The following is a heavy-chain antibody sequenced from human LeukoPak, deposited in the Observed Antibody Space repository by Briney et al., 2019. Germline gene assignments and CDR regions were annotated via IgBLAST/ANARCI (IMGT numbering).Heavy chain of an antibody. V-gene: IGHV4-59*08. CDR1: GDSISGFY. CDR2: FSYSGDT. Sequence: SETLTLTCDVSGDSISGFYCNWIRQPPGKGLGWIGYFSYSGDTNFNPSLKGRVTISVDTSKSQFSLKLNFVTAADTAVYYCARGYYYRLDVWGQGTTVTVSS. J-gene: IGHJ6*02. CDR3: ARGYYYRLDV.